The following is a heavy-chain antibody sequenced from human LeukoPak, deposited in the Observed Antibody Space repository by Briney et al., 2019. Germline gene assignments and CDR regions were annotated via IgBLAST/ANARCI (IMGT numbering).Heavy chain of an antibody. D-gene: IGHD2-15*01. V-gene: IGHV3-7*01. Sequence: PGGSLRLSCAASGFTFNDYWMSWVRQAPGKGLEWVANIKQDGSEKYYVDSVKGRFTISRDNSKNTLYLQMNSLRAEDTAVYYCARDIYCSGGSCYSGAFDIWGQGTMVTVSS. CDR1: GFTFNDYW. J-gene: IGHJ3*02. CDR3: ARDIYCSGGSCYSGAFDI. CDR2: IKQDGSEK.